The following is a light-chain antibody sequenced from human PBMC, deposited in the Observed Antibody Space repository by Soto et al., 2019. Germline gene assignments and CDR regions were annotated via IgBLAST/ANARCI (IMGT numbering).Light chain of an antibody. V-gene: IGKV1-39*01. Sequence: DIQMTQSPSSLSASVGDRVTITCRASQGIVNSLAWYQHKLGKAPKLLIYAAASLQSGGPSRCSGRGSGTDFTLTISSLQPEDVATYYCQQSYSTPITFGQGTRLE. J-gene: IGKJ5*01. CDR1: QGIVNS. CDR2: AAA. CDR3: QQSYSTPIT.